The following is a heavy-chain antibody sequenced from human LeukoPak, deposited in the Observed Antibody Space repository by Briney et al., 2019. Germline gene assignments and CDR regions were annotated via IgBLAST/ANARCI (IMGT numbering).Heavy chain of an antibody. V-gene: IGHV1-18*01. D-gene: IGHD3-22*01. Sequence: GASVTVSCKASGYTFTSYGIRWVRPARGQGLAWMGWISDYNGNTNNAQKLQGRVTMTTDTSTSTANMELRSLRSDDTAVYYCARDRGYYYDCSGYYPRGDWGQGTLVTVFS. J-gene: IGHJ4*02. CDR2: ISDYNGNT. CDR1: GYTFTSYG. CDR3: ARDRGYYYDCSGYYPRGD.